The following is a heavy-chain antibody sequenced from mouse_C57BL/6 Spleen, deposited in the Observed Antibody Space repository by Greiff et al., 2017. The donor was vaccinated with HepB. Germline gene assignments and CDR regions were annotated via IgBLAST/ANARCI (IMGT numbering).Heavy chain of an antibody. CDR3: ANTTVVAKDY. V-gene: IGHV1-61*01. D-gene: IGHD1-1*01. Sequence: VQLQQPGAELVRPGSSVKLSCKASGYTFTSYWMDWVKQRPGQGLEWIGNIYPSDSETHYNQKFKDKATLTVDKSSSTAYMQLSSLTSEDSAVYYCANTTVVAKDYWGQGTTLTVSS. CDR2: IYPSDSET. J-gene: IGHJ2*01. CDR1: GYTFTSYW.